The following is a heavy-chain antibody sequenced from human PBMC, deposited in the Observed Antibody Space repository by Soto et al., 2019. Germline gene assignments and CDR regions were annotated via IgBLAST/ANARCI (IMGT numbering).Heavy chain of an antibody. D-gene: IGHD2-2*03. CDR1: GFTFSSYA. CDR2: ISYDGSNK. V-gene: IGHV3-30-3*01. J-gene: IGHJ4*01. Sequence: GGSLRFSCAASGFTFSSYAMHWVRQAPGKGLEWVAVISYDGSNKYYADSVKGRFTISRDNSKNTLYLQMNSLRAEDTAVYYCARGPQFGYCSSTSCYIGDYWGHGTLVTVSS. CDR3: ARGPQFGYCSSTSCYIGDY.